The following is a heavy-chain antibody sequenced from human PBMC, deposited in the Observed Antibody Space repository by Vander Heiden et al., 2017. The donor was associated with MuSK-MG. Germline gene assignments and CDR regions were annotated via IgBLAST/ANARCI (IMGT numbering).Heavy chain of an antibody. D-gene: IGHD2-15*01. V-gene: IGHV1-69*04. Sequence: QVQLVQSGAEVQKPGSSLKVSCRASGGPSGSSATSGVRQAPGQGLEWMGRIIPILDIANYTQKFQGRVTITADKSTSTAYMELSSLRSEDTAVYYCAGAGLFCSGGSCYSGGYFDYWGQGTLVTVSS. CDR2: IIPILDIA. CDR3: AGAGLFCSGGSCYSGGYFDY. J-gene: IGHJ4*02. CDR1: GGPSGSSA.